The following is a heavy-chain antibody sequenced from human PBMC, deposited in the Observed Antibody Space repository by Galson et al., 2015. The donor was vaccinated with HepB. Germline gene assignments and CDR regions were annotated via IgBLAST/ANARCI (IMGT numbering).Heavy chain of an antibody. Sequence: SLRLSCAASGFTFSSYGMHWVRQAPGKGLEWVAVIWYDGSNKYYADSVKGRFTISRDNSKNTLYLQMNSLRAEDTAVYYCARDVWDPYCGGDCSPPPLDYWGQGTLVTVSS. J-gene: IGHJ4*02. V-gene: IGHV3-33*01. CDR2: IWYDGSNK. CDR3: ARDVWDPYCGGDCSPPPLDY. D-gene: IGHD2-21*02. CDR1: GFTFSSYG.